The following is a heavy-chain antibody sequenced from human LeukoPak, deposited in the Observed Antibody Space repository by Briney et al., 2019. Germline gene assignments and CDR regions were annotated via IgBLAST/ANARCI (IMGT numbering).Heavy chain of an antibody. J-gene: IGHJ4*02. D-gene: IGHD6-13*01. V-gene: IGHV4-59*01. Sequence: SETLSLTCTVSGGSISSYYWSWIRQPPGKGLEWMGYIYYSGSTNYNPSLKSRVTISVDTSKNQFSLKLSSVTAADTAVYYCARVHSSSWFYYFNYWGQGTLVTVSS. CDR1: GGSISSYY. CDR2: IYYSGST. CDR3: ARVHSSSWFYYFNY.